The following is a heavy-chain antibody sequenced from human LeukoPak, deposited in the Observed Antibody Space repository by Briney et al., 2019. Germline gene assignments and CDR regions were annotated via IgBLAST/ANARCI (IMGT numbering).Heavy chain of an antibody. D-gene: IGHD2-21*01. J-gene: IGHJ4*02. CDR2: IRSKTYGGTT. V-gene: IGHV3-49*04. CDR3: TRDVVSPI. CDR1: GFTFGDYA. Sequence: GGSLRLSCTGSGFTFGDYAMSWVRQAPGKGLEWVGFIRSKTYGGTTEYAASVKGRFTLSRDDSKGIVYLQMNSLKSEDTAVYYCTRDVVSPIWGQGTLVTVSS.